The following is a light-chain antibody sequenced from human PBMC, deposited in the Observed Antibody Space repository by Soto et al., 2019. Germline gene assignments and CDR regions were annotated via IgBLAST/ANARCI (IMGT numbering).Light chain of an antibody. Sequence: EIVLTQSPGTLSLSPGERATLSCRASQSVSSSYLAWYQQKPGQAPRLLIYAASSRATGIPDRFSGSGSGTDFTLTISRLEPEDFAVYYCQQYGTSHQGFGTGTKVDIK. V-gene: IGKV3-20*01. CDR1: QSVSSSY. J-gene: IGKJ3*01. CDR2: AAS. CDR3: QQYGTSHQG.